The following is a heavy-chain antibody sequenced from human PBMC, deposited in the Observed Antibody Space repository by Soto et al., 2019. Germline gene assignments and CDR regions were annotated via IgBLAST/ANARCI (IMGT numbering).Heavy chain of an antibody. J-gene: IGHJ6*03. V-gene: IGHV3-23*01. CDR1: GFTFRNYA. CDR2: ISYSGDSS. Sequence: VPLLESGGGLVQPGGSLRLSCAASGFTFRNYAMNWVRQAQGKGLEWVSSISYSGDSSYFADSVKGRFTVARDNSRSTLYLQMSSLRAEDTAVYYCAKSDGTTRGYYYYMDVWGKGTTVTVSS. CDR3: AKSDGTTRGYYYYMDV. D-gene: IGHD1-1*01.